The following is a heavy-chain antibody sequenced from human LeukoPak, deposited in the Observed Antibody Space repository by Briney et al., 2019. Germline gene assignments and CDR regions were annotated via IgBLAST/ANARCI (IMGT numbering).Heavy chain of an antibody. CDR1: GGSFSGYY. CDR3: ARENGDYDEWSFDY. V-gene: IGHV4-34*01. Sequence: SETLSLTCAVYGGSFSGYYWSWIRQPPGKGLEWIGEINHSGSTNYNPSLKSRVTISVDTSKNQFSLKLSSVTAADTAVYYCARENGDYDEWSFDYWGQGTLVTVSS. J-gene: IGHJ4*02. CDR2: INHSGST. D-gene: IGHD4-17*01.